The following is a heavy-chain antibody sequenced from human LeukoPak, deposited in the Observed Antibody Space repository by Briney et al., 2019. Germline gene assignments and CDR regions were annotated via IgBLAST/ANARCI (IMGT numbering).Heavy chain of an antibody. J-gene: IGHJ4*02. D-gene: IGHD5-18*01. CDR3: TREMRAEYGYSFDF. Sequence: GGSLRLSCVGFGFTFDDYAMPWVRQAPGKGLEWLSGITWNSGSIGYADSVKGRFTVSRDNAKNSLYLQMNSLRSEDTAFYYCTREMRAEYGYSFDFWGQGILVTVAS. CDR1: GFTFDDYA. CDR2: ITWNSGSI. V-gene: IGHV3-9*01.